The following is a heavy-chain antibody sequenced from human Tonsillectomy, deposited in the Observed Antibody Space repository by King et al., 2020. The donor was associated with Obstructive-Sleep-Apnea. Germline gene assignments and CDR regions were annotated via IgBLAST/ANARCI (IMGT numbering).Heavy chain of an antibody. CDR1: GDSISSSSYF. CDR3: VRQGDSLFDY. J-gene: IGHJ4*02. D-gene: IGHD3-16*01. V-gene: IGHV4-39*01. CDR2: IYYSGTT. Sequence: QLQESGPGLVKPSETLSLTCTVSGDSISSSSYFWGWIRQPPGKGLEWIGSIYYSGTTYYNPSLKSRVTISVDTSKNQFSLNLSSVTAADTAVFYCVRQGDSLFDYWGQGTLVTVSS.